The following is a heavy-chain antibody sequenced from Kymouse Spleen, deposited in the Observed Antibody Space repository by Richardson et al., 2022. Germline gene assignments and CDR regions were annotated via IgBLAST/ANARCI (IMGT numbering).Heavy chain of an antibody. V-gene: IGHV3-21*03. CDR1: GFTFSSYS. CDR2: ISSSSSYI. J-gene: IGHJ4*02. D-gene: IGHD3-9*01. Sequence: EVQLVESGGGLVKPGGSLRLSCAASGFTFSSYSMNWVRQAPGKGLEWVSSISSSSSYIYYADSVKGRFTISRDNAKNSLYLQMNSLRAEDTAVYYCARGPYDILTGYYGPFDYWGQGTLVTVSS. CDR3: ARGPYDILTGYYGPFDY.